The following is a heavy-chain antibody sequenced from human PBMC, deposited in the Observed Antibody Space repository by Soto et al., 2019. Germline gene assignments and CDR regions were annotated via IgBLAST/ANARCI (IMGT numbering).Heavy chain of an antibody. CDR3: AKDTYCSSTSCYGDY. CDR2: IIPIFGTA. CDR1: GGTFSSYA. Sequence: GASVKVSCKSPGGTFSSYAISWVRQAPGQGLEWMGGIIPIFGTANYAQKFQGRVTITADESTSTAYMELSSLRAEDTAVYYCAKDTYCSSTSCYGDYWGQGTLVTVSS. V-gene: IGHV1-69*13. J-gene: IGHJ4*02. D-gene: IGHD2-2*01.